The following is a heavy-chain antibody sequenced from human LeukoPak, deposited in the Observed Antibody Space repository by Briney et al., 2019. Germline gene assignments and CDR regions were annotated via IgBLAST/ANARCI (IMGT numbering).Heavy chain of an antibody. V-gene: IGHV3-30-3*01. CDR2: ISYDGSNK. CDR1: GFTFSSYA. J-gene: IGHJ4*02. D-gene: IGHD1-26*01. CDR3: ARDISSGAKAGYSDY. Sequence: GGSLRLSCAASGFTFSSYAMHWVRQAPGKGLEWVAVISYDGSNKYYADSVKGRFTISRDNSKNTLCLQMNSLRAEDTAVYYCARDISSGAKAGYSDYWGQGTLVTVSS.